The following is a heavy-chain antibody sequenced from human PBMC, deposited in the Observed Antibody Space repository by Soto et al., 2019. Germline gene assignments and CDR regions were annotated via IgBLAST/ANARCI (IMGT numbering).Heavy chain of an antibody. Sequence: SETLSLTCAVSGGSISSGGYSWSWIRQPPGKGLEWIGYSYHSGSTYYNPSLKSRVTISVDRSKNQFSLKLSSVTAADTAVYYCARGNTMIEGATWFDPWAREPWSPSPQ. CDR2: SYHSGST. CDR3: ARGNTMIEGATWFDP. D-gene: IGHD3-22*01. V-gene: IGHV4-30-2*01. CDR1: GGSISSGGYS. J-gene: IGHJ5*02.